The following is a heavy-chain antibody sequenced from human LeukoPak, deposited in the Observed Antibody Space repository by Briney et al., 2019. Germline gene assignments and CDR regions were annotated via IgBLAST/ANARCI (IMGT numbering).Heavy chain of an antibody. CDR1: GFSLSTSGMC. D-gene: IGHD3-10*01. CDR3: ARMDMVRGAPDY. CDR2: IDWDDDK. Sequence: SGPALVKPTQTLTLTCTFSGFSLSTSGMCVSWIRQPPGKALEWLALIDWDDDKYYSTSLKTRLTISKDTSKNQVVLTMTNMVPVDTATYYCARMDMVRGAPDYWGQGTLVTVSS. J-gene: IGHJ4*02. V-gene: IGHV2-70*01.